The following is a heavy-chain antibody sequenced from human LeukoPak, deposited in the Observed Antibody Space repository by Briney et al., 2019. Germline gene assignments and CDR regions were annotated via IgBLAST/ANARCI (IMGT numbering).Heavy chain of an antibody. Sequence: ASVKVSCKAPGGTFSSYAISWVRQAPGQGLEWMGRIIPILGIANYAQKFQGRVTITADKSTSTAYMELSSLRSEDTAVYYCARSGLTMIVVSTGLGMDVWGQGTTVTVSS. V-gene: IGHV1-69*04. D-gene: IGHD3-22*01. CDR1: GGTFSSYA. J-gene: IGHJ6*02. CDR3: ARSGLTMIVVSTGLGMDV. CDR2: IIPILGIA.